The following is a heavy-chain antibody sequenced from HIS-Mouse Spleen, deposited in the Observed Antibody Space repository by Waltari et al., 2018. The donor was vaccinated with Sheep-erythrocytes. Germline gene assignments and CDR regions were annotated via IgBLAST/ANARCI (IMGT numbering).Heavy chain of an antibody. CDR1: GFTFISYD. D-gene: IGHD1-26*01. V-gene: IGHV3-13*01. CDR3: ARANSGSYDDAFDI. Sequence: EVQLVESGGGLVQPGGSLRLSCAASGFTFISYDMHWVRQATGKGLEWVSAIGTAGDTYYPGSVKGRFTISRENAKNSLYLQMNSLRAGDTAVYYCARANSGSYDDAFDIWGQGTMVTVSS. CDR2: IGTAGDT. J-gene: IGHJ3*02.